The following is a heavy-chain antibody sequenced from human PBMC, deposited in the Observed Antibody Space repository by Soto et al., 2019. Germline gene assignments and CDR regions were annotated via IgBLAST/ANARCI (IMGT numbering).Heavy chain of an antibody. D-gene: IGHD2-21*01. J-gene: IGHJ6*02. Sequence: QVQLVQSGAEVKKPGASVKISCKTSGYTVTAYCLQWVRKAPGQGLQMMGWIRPPTSETKYAQEFQGRVTLTRDMSLSTVYMELKSLSSNDTAVYYCATDMDFYYGVGTGNGHGVWGQGTTVTVYS. CDR1: GYTVTAYC. CDR3: ATDMDFYYGVGTGNGHGV. CDR2: IRPPTSET. V-gene: IGHV1-2*02.